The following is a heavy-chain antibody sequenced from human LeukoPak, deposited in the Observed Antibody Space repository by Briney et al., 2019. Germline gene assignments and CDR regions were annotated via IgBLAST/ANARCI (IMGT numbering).Heavy chain of an antibody. J-gene: IGHJ4*02. CDR1: GGSFSGYY. V-gene: IGHV4-34*01. CDR3: ARGVCSSTSCEPFDY. CDR2: INHSGST. Sequence: SETLSLTSAVYGGSFSGYYWSWIRQPPGKGLEWIGEINHSGSTNYNPSLKSRVTISVDTSKNQFSLKLSSVTAADTAVYYCARGVCSSTSCEPFDYWGQGTLVTVSS. D-gene: IGHD2-2*01.